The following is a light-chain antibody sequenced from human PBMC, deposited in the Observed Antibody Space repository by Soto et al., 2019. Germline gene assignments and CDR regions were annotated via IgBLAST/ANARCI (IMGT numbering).Light chain of an antibody. V-gene: IGKV1-5*01. CDR2: DAS. CDR1: QSISSW. CDR3: QQYHSYSLT. Sequence: DIQMTQSPSTLSASVGDRVTITCRASQSISSWLAWYQQKPGKAPKLLIYDASSLESGVPSRFRGSGSGTEFTLTISSLQPDDFSTYYCQQYHSYSLTFGGGTKVEIK. J-gene: IGKJ4*01.